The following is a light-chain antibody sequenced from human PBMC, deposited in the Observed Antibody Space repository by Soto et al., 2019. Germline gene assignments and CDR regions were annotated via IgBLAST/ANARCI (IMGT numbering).Light chain of an antibody. Sequence: QSVLTQPASVSGSPRQSLPISCTGNSSDVGSYNLVSWYQQHPGKAPKLLIYDGSKRPSGVSNRFSESKSGNTASLTISGLQAEDEADYYCCSYIGNSAWVFGSGTKVTVL. J-gene: IGLJ1*01. CDR2: DGS. V-gene: IGLV2-23*01. CDR3: CSYIGNSAWV. CDR1: SSDVGSYNL.